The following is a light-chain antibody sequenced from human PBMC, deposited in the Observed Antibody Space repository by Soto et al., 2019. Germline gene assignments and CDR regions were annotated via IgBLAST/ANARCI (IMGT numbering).Light chain of an antibody. CDR1: QSFRGL. CDR2: DAY. Sequence: EVVLTQSPVTLSLSPGERATLSCRASQSFRGLLAWYQQKPGQAPRLLIYDAYNRATGIPPRFSGSGSGTVFTLTISSLEREDSAVYYCQQRHMWPITFGQGTRLEIK. J-gene: IGKJ5*01. V-gene: IGKV3-11*01. CDR3: QQRHMWPIT.